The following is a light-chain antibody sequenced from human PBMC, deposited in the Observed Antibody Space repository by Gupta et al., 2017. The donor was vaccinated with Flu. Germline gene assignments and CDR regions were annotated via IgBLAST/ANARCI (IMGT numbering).Light chain of an antibody. CDR1: SSDVGGYNY. CDR3: CSYAGSYTWV. J-gene: IGLJ3*02. V-gene: IGLV2-11*01. Sequence: QSALTQPRSVSGSPGQSVTISCTGNSSDVGGYNYDSWYHQHPGKAPKLMIYDVRKRPSGVPDRFSGSKSGNTASLTISGLQAEDEADYYCCSYAGSYTWVFGGGTKLTVL. CDR2: DVR.